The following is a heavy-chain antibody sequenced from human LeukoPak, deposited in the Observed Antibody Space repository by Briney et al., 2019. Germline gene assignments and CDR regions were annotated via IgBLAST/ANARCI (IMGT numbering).Heavy chain of an antibody. CDR2: IIPIFGTA. V-gene: IGHV1-69*05. D-gene: IGHD3-10*01. Sequence: ASVKVSCKASGGTFSSYAISWVRQAPGQGLEWMGGIIPIFGTANYAQKSQGRVTITTDESTSTAYMELSSLRSEDTAVYYCARGKSKFGEKKNYYYYMDVWGKGTTVTVSS. J-gene: IGHJ6*03. CDR3: ARGKSKFGEKKNYYYYMDV. CDR1: GGTFSSYA.